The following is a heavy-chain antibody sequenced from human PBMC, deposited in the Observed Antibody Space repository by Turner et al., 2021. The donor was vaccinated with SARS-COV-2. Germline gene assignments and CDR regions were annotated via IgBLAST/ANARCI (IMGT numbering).Heavy chain of an antibody. V-gene: IGHV1-8*01. D-gene: IGHD2-15*01. CDR3: ARGDCSGGSCYDLDY. CDR1: GYTFTSYD. J-gene: IGHJ4*02. Sequence: QVQLVQSGAEVKKPGASVKVSCRASGYTFTSYDINWVRQATGQGLVWMGWMNIKSGNTGYAQKFQGRVTMTRNTSISTAYMELSSLRSEDTAVYYCARGDCSGGSCYDLDYWGQGTLVTVSS. CDR2: MNIKSGNT.